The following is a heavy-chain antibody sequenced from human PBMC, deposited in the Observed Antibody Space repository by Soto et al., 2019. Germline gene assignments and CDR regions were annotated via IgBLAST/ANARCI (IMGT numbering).Heavy chain of an antibody. CDR1: GYSISSGYY. Sequence: SETLSLTCAVSGYSISSGYYWGWIRQPPGKGLEWIGSIYHSGSTYYNPSLKSRVTISVDTSKNQFSLKLSSVTAADTAEYYCARVPTDYYGSGTFDYWGQGTLVTVSS. V-gene: IGHV4-38-2*01. J-gene: IGHJ4*02. CDR2: IYHSGST. CDR3: ARVPTDYYGSGTFDY. D-gene: IGHD3-10*01.